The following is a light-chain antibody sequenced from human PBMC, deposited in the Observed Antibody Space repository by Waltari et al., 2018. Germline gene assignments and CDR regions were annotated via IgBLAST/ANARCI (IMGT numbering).Light chain of an antibody. CDR2: GAS. CDR3: QQYGNSPLT. J-gene: IGKJ4*01. V-gene: IGKV3-20*01. CDR1: QSVSNNY. Sequence: EIVLTQSPGILSLSPGDTATLSCRASQSVSNNYLAWYQQKPGQAPRLLIYGASSRATGIPDRFSGGGSGTDFTLTISSLEPEDFAVYFCQQYGNSPLTFGGGTEVEIE.